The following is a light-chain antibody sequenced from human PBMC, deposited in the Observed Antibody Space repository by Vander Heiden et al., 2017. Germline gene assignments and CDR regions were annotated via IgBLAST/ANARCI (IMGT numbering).Light chain of an antibody. V-gene: IGLV3-1*01. J-gene: IGLJ2*01. CDR2: QDS. CDR3: KEWDSRTVV. Sequence: QSPVLVIYQDSKRPSGIPERFSGSNSGNTATLTISGTQAMEEADYYCKEWDSRTVVFGGGTKLTVL.